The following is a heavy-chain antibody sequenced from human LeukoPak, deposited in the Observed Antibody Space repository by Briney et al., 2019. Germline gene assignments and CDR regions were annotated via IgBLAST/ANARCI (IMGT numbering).Heavy chain of an antibody. CDR2: IYTSGRT. D-gene: IGHD2-2*01. J-gene: IGHJ6*03. V-gene: IGHV4-61*02. CDR1: GGSISSSSYY. Sequence: PSETLSLTCTVSGGSISSSSYYWSWIRQPAGKGLAWIGRIYTSGRTNYNPPLKRRVTMPVDTSKNQFSLKLSSVTAADTALYYCARGRGIVVVPDATYYMDVRGEARTATVSS. CDR3: ARGRGIVVVPDATYYMDV.